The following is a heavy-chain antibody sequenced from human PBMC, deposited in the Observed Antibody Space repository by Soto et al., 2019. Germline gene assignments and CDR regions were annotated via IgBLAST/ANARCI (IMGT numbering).Heavy chain of an antibody. Sequence: EVQLVESGGGLVKPGGSLRLSCAASGFTFSSYSMNWVRQAPGKGLEWVSSISSSSSYIYYADSVKGRFTISRDNAKNSLYLQMNSLRAEDTAVYYCASGRRFNWYSSSWHSDAFDIWGQGIMVTVSS. D-gene: IGHD6-13*01. V-gene: IGHV3-21*01. J-gene: IGHJ3*02. CDR3: ASGRRFNWYSSSWHSDAFDI. CDR1: GFTFSSYS. CDR2: ISSSSSYI.